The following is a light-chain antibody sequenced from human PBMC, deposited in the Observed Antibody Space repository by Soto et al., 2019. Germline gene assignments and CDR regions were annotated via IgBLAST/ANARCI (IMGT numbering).Light chain of an antibody. V-gene: IGKV4-1*01. CDR2: WAS. CDR3: QQYYSTPLT. J-gene: IGKJ4*01. Sequence: DIVMTQSPDSLAVSLGERATINCKSSQSVLYTYNNKYCLAWYQQKPGQPPKLLIYWASTRASGVPDRFSGSGSGTDFTLTISSLQTEDVAVYSCQQYYSTPLTFGGGTKVEIK. CDR1: QSVLYTYNNKYC.